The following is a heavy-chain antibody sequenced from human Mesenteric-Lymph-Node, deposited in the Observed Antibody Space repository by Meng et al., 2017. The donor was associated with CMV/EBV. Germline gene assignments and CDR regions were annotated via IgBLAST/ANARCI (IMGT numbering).Heavy chain of an antibody. CDR2: IRSKAYGGTT. D-gene: IGHD2-15*01. CDR1: GFTLGDYA. CDR3: TRGWFRGVPSPLGY. V-gene: IGHV3-49*03. Sequence: GFTLGDYAMSWFRQAPGKGLEWVGFIRSKAYGGTTEYAASVKGRFTISRDDSKSIAYLQMNSLKTEDTAVYYCTRGWFRGVPSPLGYWGQGTLVTVSS. J-gene: IGHJ4*02.